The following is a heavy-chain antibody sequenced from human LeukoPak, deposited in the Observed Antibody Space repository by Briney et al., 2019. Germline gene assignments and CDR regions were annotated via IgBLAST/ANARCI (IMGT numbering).Heavy chain of an antibody. J-gene: IGHJ4*02. V-gene: IGHV4-59*01. CDR2: IYYSGST. CDR1: GGSFSGYY. Sequence: PSETLSLTCAVYGGSFSGYYWTWIRQPPGKELEWIGYIYYSGSTSYSPSLKSRVTISVDTSKNQFSLKLSSVTAADTAVYYCARHYCSRTSCYVSHWGQGTLVTVSS. D-gene: IGHD2-2*01. CDR3: ARHYCSRTSCYVSH.